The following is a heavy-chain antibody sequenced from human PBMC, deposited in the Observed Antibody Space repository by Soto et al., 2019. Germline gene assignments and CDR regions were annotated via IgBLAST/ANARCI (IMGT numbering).Heavy chain of an antibody. CDR3: ARSPAYSSSWFDY. J-gene: IGHJ4*02. CDR2: ISAYNGNT. D-gene: IGHD6-6*01. V-gene: IGHV1-18*01. Sequence: ASVKVSCKASGYTFTSYGISWVRQAPGQGLEWMGWISAYNGNTNYAQKLQGRVTMTTDTSTSTAYIELRSLRSDDTAVYYRARSPAYSSSWFDYWGQGTLVTVSS. CDR1: GYTFTSYG.